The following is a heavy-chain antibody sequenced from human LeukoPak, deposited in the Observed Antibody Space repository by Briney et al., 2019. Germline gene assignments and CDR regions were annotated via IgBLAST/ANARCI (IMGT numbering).Heavy chain of an antibody. V-gene: IGHV1-18*01. CDR2: ISAYNGNT. Sequence: GASVKVSCKASGYTFTSYGISWVRQAPGQGLEWMGWISAYNGNTNYAQKLQGRVTMTTDTSTSTAYMELRSLRSDDTAVYYCARLPGYDIADYYYYYMDVWGQGTTVTVSS. CDR3: ARLPGYDIADYYYYYMDV. CDR1: GYTFTSYG. D-gene: IGHD3-9*01. J-gene: IGHJ6*03.